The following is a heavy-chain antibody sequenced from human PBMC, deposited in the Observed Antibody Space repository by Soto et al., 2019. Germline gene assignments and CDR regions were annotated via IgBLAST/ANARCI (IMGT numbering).Heavy chain of an antibody. V-gene: IGHV3-74*01. CDR3: ANDSWYFDP. Sequence: PGGSLRLACEASGFVFTHFWMHWVRHVPVKALGWVARIDTSGHSTNYAESVKGRFTIARDNAKNTVSLQMNSMRVEHTGVYYCANDSWYFDPWSPGSQVTVFS. CDR2: IDTSGHST. D-gene: IGHD6-13*01. J-gene: IGHJ5*02. CDR1: GFVFTHFW.